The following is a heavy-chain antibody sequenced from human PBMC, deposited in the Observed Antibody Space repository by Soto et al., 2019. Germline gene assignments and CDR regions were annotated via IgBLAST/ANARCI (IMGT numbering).Heavy chain of an antibody. V-gene: IGHV2-70*01. J-gene: IGHJ4*02. Sequence: KSGPTLVNPTQTLTLTCTFSGFSLSTSGMCVSWIRQPPGKALEWLALIDWDDDKYYSTSLKTRLTISKDTSKNQVVLTMTNMDPVDTATYYCARIRLYSSGWYPFDYWGQGTLVTVSS. CDR2: IDWDDDK. D-gene: IGHD6-19*01. CDR1: GFSLSTSGMC. CDR3: ARIRLYSSGWYPFDY.